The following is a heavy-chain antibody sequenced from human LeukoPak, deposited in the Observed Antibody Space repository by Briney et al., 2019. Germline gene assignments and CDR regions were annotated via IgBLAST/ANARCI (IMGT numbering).Heavy chain of an antibody. CDR1: GFTFDDYA. Sequence: GGSLRLSCAASGFTFDDYAMHWVRQAPGKGLEWVSGISWNSGSIGYADSVKGRFTISRDNAKNSLYLQMNSLRAEDMALYYCAKGYDSSGYYYSSGFDYWGQGTLVTVSS. V-gene: IGHV3-9*03. J-gene: IGHJ4*02. CDR3: AKGYDSSGYYYSSGFDY. CDR2: ISWNSGSI. D-gene: IGHD3-22*01.